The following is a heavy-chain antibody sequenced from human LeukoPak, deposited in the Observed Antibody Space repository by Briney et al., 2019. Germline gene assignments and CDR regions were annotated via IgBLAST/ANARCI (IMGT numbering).Heavy chain of an antibody. CDR2: IYSGDNT. Sequence: PGGSLRLPCAASGFTVSSNYMSWVRQAPGKGLEWVSLIYSGDNTYYADSVKGRFTISRDNSRNTLYLQMNSLRVEDTAVYYCVYWFDSWGQGTLVTVSS. CDR1: GFTVSSNY. V-gene: IGHV3-66*01. CDR3: VYWFDS. J-gene: IGHJ5*01.